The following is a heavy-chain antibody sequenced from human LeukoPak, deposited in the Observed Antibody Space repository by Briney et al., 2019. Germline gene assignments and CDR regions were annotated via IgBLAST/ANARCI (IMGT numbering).Heavy chain of an antibody. J-gene: IGHJ6*03. CDR2: IYSDGST. CDR3: ARLPRSPIYYYYYYMDV. D-gene: IGHD3-10*01. CDR1: GVTVSSNY. Sequence: GGSLRLSCAASGVTVSSNYMSWVRQAPGKGLEWVSEIYSDGSTYYAASVKGRFSISRDNSKNTVYLQMNSLRAEDTAVYYCARLPRSPIYYYYYYMDVWGKGTTVTISS. V-gene: IGHV3-53*01.